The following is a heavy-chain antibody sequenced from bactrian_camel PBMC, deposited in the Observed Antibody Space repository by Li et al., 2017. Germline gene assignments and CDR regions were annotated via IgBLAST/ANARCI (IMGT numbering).Heavy chain of an antibody. CDR1: AYTRSSYC. Sequence: VQLVESGGGSVQTGGSLRLSCLASAYTRSSYCIMAWFRQAPGKECEGVAAIYTGTGATHYAASVKGRFTISRDNGRGTVSLQMDDLRPEDTAMYYCAAGLMFRQVPSLKSTEYNYWGQGTQVTVS. D-gene: IGHD3*01. CDR2: IYTGTGAT. J-gene: IGHJ4*01. V-gene: IGHV3S31*01. CDR3: AAGLMFRQVPSLKSTEYNY.